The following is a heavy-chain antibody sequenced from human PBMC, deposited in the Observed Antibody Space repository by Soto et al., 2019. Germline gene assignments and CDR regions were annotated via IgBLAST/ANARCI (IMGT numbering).Heavy chain of an antibody. CDR2: IIPIFGTA. D-gene: IGHD2-2*01. J-gene: IGHJ5*02. CDR3: ARDLPAARYNWFDP. V-gene: IGHV1-69*06. Sequence: GASVKVSCKDSGGTFSSYAISWVRQAPGQGLEWMGGIIPIFGTANYAQKFQGRVTITADKSTSTAYMELSSLRSEDTAVYYCARDLPAARYNWFDPWGQGTLVTVSS. CDR1: GGTFSSYA.